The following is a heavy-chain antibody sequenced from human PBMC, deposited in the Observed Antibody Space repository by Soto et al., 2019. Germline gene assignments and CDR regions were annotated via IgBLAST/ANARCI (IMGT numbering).Heavy chain of an antibody. D-gene: IGHD1-1*01. CDR2: VSFDGSNK. Sequence: QVQLVESGGGVVQPGRSLRLSCAASGFSFSSYSMHWVRQAPGKGLEWVAVVSFDGSNKYYANSVKDRFTVSRDNSKNTMYVQMNSLKPEDTAVYYCGRGRRFGNGYNLGFDYGGQGTLVTVSS. CDR1: GFSFSSYS. J-gene: IGHJ4*02. V-gene: IGHV3-30-3*01. CDR3: GRGRRFGNGYNLGFDY.